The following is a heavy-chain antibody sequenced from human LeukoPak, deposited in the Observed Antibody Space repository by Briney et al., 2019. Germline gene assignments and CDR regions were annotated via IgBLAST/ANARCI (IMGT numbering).Heavy chain of an antibody. J-gene: IGHJ4*02. Sequence: ASVKVSCEASGYTFTSYYMHWVRQAPGQGLEWMAWINPNSGDTNYALKFQGRVTMTRDTSISTAYMELSSLRSDDTAVYYCARNGIAVAGYDYWGQGTLVTVSS. D-gene: IGHD6-19*01. CDR1: GYTFTSYY. V-gene: IGHV1-2*02. CDR3: ARNGIAVAGYDY. CDR2: INPNSGDT.